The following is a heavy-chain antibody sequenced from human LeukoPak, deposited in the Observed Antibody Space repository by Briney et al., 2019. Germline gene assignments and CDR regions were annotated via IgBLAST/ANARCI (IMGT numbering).Heavy chain of an antibody. CDR3: ARNHEKDDSNLYYFDY. J-gene: IGHJ4*02. D-gene: IGHD3-22*01. Sequence: GASVKVSCKASGYTFTSYYMHWVRQAPGQGLEWMGIINPSGGSTSYAQKFQGRVTMTRDTSTSTDYMELSSLRSEDTAVYYCARNHEKDDSNLYYFDYWGQGTLVTVSS. CDR2: INPSGGST. V-gene: IGHV1-46*01. CDR1: GYTFTSYY.